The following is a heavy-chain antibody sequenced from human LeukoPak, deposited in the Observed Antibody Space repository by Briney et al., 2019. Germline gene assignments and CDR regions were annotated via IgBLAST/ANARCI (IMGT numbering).Heavy chain of an antibody. CDR3: AKDQYYYDSSGYEP. J-gene: IGHJ5*02. Sequence: GGSLRLSCAASGFTFSSYEMNWVRQAPGKGLEWLSYISSSGTTIKYADSVKGRFTISRDNAKNSLYLQMNSLRAEDTAVYYCAKDQYYYDSSGYEPWGQGTLVTVSS. D-gene: IGHD3-22*01. CDR2: ISSSGTTI. CDR1: GFTFSSYE. V-gene: IGHV3-48*03.